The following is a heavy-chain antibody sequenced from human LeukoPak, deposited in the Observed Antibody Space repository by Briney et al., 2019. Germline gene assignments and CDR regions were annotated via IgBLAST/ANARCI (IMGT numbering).Heavy chain of an antibody. CDR2: IYYTGST. Sequence: SETLSLTCTVSGGSISSGDYYWSWIRQPPEESLEWIGYIYYTGSTYYNPSLKSRVTISVDTSKIQFSLKLSAVTAADTAVYYCASNGSGDYWGQGTLVTVSS. CDR1: GGSISSGDYY. CDR3: ASNGSGDY. V-gene: IGHV4-30-4*01. D-gene: IGHD3-10*01. J-gene: IGHJ4*02.